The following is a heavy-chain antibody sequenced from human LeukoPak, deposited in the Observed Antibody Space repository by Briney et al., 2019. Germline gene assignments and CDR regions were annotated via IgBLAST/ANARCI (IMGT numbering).Heavy chain of an antibody. Sequence: QPGGSLRLSCAASGFSFSNHWMIWVRQAPGKGLEWVATINPDGTEKRYVDSVKGRFTISRDNGKNSLYLQMSSLRAEDTAVYYCVRDDRGIAVGSRDHGAQGSLVTVSS. CDR3: VRDDRGIAVGSRDH. CDR1: GFSFSNHW. D-gene: IGHD6-19*01. V-gene: IGHV3-7*03. CDR2: INPDGTEK. J-gene: IGHJ4*02.